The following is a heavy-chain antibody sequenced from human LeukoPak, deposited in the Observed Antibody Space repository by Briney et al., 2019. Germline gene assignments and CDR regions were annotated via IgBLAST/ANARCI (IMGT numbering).Heavy chain of an antibody. J-gene: IGHJ3*02. V-gene: IGHV4-59*01. D-gene: IGHD4-23*01. CDR3: ARAATVVISPFDI. Sequence: SETLSLTCTVSGGSISSYYLSWIRQPPGKGLEWIGYIYYSGSTNYNPSLKSRVTISVDTSKNQFSLKLSSVTAADTAVYYCARAATVVISPFDIWGQGTMVTVSS. CDR2: IYYSGST. CDR1: GGSISSYY.